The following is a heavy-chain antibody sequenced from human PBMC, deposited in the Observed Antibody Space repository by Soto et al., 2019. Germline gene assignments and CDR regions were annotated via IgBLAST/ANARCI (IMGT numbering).Heavy chain of an antibody. D-gene: IGHD5-18*01. V-gene: IGHV3-30*12. CDR3: LPSGLRYGNDAFDI. J-gene: IGHJ3*02. CDR2: ISYDGTIT. CDR1: GFTFSSYG. Sequence: SGFTFSSYGMHWVRQAPGKGLEWVAVISYDGTITTYADSVKGRFTISRDNDENTVYLEMNSLRTEDTAAYYCLPSGLRYGNDAFDIWGQGTMVTVSS.